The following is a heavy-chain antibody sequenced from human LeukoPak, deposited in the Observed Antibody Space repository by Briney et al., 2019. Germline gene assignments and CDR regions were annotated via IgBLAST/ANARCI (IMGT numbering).Heavy chain of an antibody. CDR2: VKPNSGDT. CDR1: GYTFTGYY. J-gene: IGHJ5*02. CDR3: ARATRTYYYDSSGFPARFDP. Sequence: ASVKVSCKASGYTFTGYYMHWVRQAPGQGLEWMGWVKPNSGDTHYAQKFQGRVTMTRDTSISTAYMELSRLRSDDTAVYYCARATRTYYYDSSGFPARFDPWGQGTLVTVSS. D-gene: IGHD3-22*01. V-gene: IGHV1-2*02.